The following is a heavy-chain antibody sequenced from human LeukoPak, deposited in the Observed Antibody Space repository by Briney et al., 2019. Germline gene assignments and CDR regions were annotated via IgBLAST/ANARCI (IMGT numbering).Heavy chain of an antibody. D-gene: IGHD2-21*01. CDR2: INPNSGGT. CDR3: ARDLIFLCGGDCYSVDY. CDR1: GYTFTGYY. V-gene: IGHV1-2*02. Sequence: ASVKVSCKASGYTFTGYYMHWVRQAPGQGLEWMGWINPNSGGTNYAQKFQGRVTVTRDTSISTAYMELSRLRSDDTAVYYCARDLIFLCGGDCYSVDYWGQGTLVTVSS. J-gene: IGHJ4*02.